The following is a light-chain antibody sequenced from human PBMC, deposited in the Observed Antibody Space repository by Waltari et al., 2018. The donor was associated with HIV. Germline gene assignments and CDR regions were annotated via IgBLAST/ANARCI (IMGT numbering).Light chain of an antibody. J-gene: IGLJ2*01. CDR1: TGTVTSVHH. V-gene: IGLV7-46*01. CDR2: DAT. CDR3: LLSYGSVRL. Sequence: QTVVTQEPSLTVSPGGTVTLTCGSTTGTVTSVHHPYWFQQKPVQAPRTLVYDATDKHPGTPARFSASFLGGKAALTLTGAQPEDEADYYCLLSYGSVRLFGGGTRLTV.